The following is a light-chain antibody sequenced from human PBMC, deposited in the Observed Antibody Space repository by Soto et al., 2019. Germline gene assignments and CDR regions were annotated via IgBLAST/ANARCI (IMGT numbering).Light chain of an antibody. Sequence: DIQMTQSPSSVSASVGDRVTITCRASQGISSWLAWYQQKPGKAPKLLIYAASSLQSGVPSRFSGSGSWTHFTPAVCSLQTEDFGSYYWQQANSFPITFGQGTRLEIK. J-gene: IGKJ5*01. V-gene: IGKV1-12*01. CDR1: QGISSW. CDR3: QQANSFPIT. CDR2: AAS.